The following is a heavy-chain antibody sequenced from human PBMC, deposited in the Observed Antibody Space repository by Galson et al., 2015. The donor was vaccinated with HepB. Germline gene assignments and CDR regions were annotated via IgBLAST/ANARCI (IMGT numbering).Heavy chain of an antibody. CDR2: IVVGSGNT. CDR1: GFTFTSSA. Sequence: SVKVSCKASGFTFTSSAAQWVRQARGQRLEWIGWIVVGSGNTNYAQYFQDRVTMTTDTSTSTAYMELRSLRSDDTAVYFCARDGSGSWGDYWGQGTMVTVSS. V-gene: IGHV1-58*01. CDR3: ARDGSGSWGDY. J-gene: IGHJ4*02. D-gene: IGHD3-10*01.